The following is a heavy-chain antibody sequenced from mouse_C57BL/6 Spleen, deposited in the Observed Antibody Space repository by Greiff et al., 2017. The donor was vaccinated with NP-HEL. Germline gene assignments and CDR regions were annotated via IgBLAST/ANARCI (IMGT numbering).Heavy chain of an antibody. J-gene: IGHJ4*01. Sequence: VKLVESGPGLVAPSQSLSITCTVSGFSLTSYGVHWVRQPPGKGLEWLVVIWSDGSTTYNSALKSSLSISKDNSKSQVFLKMNSIQTDDTAMYYCARQGWRSKEGHAMDYWGQGTSVTVSS. D-gene: IGHD3-2*02. V-gene: IGHV2-6-1*01. CDR1: GFSLTSYG. CDR2: IWSDGST. CDR3: ARQGWRSKEGHAMDY.